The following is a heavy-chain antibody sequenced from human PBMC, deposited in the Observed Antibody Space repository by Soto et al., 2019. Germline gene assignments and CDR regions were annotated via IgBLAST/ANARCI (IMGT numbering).Heavy chain of an antibody. V-gene: IGHV1-3*01. CDR2: INAGNGNA. CDR3: ATAIADDAFDI. CDR1: GYTFTSYA. J-gene: IGHJ3*02. Sequence: ASVKVSCKASGYTFTSYAMHWVRQAPGQRLEWMGWINAGNGNAKYSQKFQGRVTITRDTSASTAYMELSSLRSEDTAVYYCATAIADDAFDIWGRGTMVTVSS. D-gene: IGHD2-2*01.